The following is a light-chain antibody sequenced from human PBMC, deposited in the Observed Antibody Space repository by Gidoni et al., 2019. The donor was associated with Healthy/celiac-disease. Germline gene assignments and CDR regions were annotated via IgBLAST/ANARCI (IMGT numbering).Light chain of an antibody. J-gene: IGLJ1*01. CDR3: SSYTSSSTLV. V-gene: IGLV2-14*01. CDR2: EVS. Sequence: QSALPQPAPVSGSPGQSITISCTGTSSDVGGYNYVSWYQQHPGKAPKLMIYEVSNRPSGVPDRFSGSKSGNTASLTISGLQAEDEADYYCSSYTSSSTLVFGTGTKVTVL. CDR1: SSDVGGYNY.